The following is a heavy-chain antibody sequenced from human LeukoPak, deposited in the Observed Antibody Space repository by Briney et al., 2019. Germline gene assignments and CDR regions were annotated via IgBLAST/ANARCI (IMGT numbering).Heavy chain of an antibody. CDR1: GGSFSGYY. CDR3: ASNQGAAFDI. Sequence: PSETLSLTCAVYGGSFSGYYWSWIRQPPGKGLEWIGEINHSGSTNYNPSLKSRVTISVDTSKNQFSLKLSSVTAADTAVYYCASNQGAAFDIWAKGQWSPSLQ. V-gene: IGHV4-34*01. J-gene: IGHJ3*02. CDR2: INHSGST.